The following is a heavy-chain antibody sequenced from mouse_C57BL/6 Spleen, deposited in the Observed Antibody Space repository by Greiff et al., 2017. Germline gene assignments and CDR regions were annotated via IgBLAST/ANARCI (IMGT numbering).Heavy chain of an antibody. D-gene: IGHD2-4*01. CDR1: GYTFTDYN. J-gene: IGHJ1*03. Sequence: EVQLQQSGPELVKPGASVKIPCKASGYTFTDYNMDWVKQSHGKSLEWIGDINPNNGGTIYNQKFKGKATLTVDKSSSTAYMELRSLTSEDTAVYYSARSRYDYEGYWYFDVWGTGTTVTVSS. CDR3: ARSRYDYEGYWYFDV. V-gene: IGHV1-18*01. CDR2: INPNNGGT.